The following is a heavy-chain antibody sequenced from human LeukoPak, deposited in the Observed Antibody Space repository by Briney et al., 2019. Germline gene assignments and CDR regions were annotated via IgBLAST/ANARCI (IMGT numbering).Heavy chain of an antibody. V-gene: IGHV3-23*01. CDR3: AKAMEGYCRGGSCYQYYFDY. CDR1: GFTFSSCA. D-gene: IGHD2-15*01. Sequence: GASLRLSCAASGFTFSSCAMSWVRQAPGKGLEWVSAISGSGGSTYYADSVKGRFTISRDNSKNTLYLQMNSLRAEDTAVYYCAKAMEGYCRGGSCYQYYFDYWGQGTLVTVSS. CDR2: ISGSGGST. J-gene: IGHJ4*02.